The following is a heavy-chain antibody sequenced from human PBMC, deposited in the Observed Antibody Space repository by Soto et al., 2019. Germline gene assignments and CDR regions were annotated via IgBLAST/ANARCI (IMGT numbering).Heavy chain of an antibody. CDR2: IKQDGSGK. J-gene: IGHJ4*02. D-gene: IGHD2-15*01. V-gene: IGHV3-7*05. CDR1: GFTFSSYW. Sequence: GGSLRLSCAASGFTFSSYWMSWVRQAPGKGLEWVANIKQDGSGKYYVDSVKGRFTISRDNAKNSLYLQMNSLRAEDTAVYYCARDESYCSGGSCYYFDYWGQGTLVTVSS. CDR3: ARDESYCSGGSCYYFDY.